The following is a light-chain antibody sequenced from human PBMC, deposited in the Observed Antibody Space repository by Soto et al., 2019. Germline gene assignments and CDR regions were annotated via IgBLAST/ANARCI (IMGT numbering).Light chain of an antibody. V-gene: IGKV1-5*01. J-gene: IGKJ1*01. Sequence: DIQMTQSPSTLSSSVGDRVTITCGASQTISRCWAWYQQKPPKAPTLLLYDASTMERGVPPRFSGSGSGTAYSPPISSLQPADVATYYCHQYNSYFQTFGQGTKVDIK. CDR2: DAS. CDR1: QTISRC. CDR3: HQYNSYFQT.